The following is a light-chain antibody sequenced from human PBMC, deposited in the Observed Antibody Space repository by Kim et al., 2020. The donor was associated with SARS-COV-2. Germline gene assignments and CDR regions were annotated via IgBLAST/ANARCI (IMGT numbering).Light chain of an antibody. V-gene: IGLV2-8*01. CDR2: DVT. J-gene: IGLJ2*01. CDR1: SSDVGRYNY. Sequence: GQSGTISCTGTSSDVGRYNYVCWYQHHPGKAPKLILYDVTKRPTGVPDRFSGSKSGNTASLTVSGLQAEDEADYYCTSYAGRNDLVFGGGTQLTVL. CDR3: TSYAGRNDLV.